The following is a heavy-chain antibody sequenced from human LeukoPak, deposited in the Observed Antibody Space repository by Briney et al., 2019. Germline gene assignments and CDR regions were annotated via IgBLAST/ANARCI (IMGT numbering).Heavy chain of an antibody. V-gene: IGHV5-51*01. Sequence: GESLKISCQRSGSTFTSYWIGWVRQLPGKGLEWMGIIYPGDSDTRYSPSFQGQVTISADKSISTAYLQWSSLKASDTAMYYCARHGDGYNYDYWGQGTLVTVSS. J-gene: IGHJ4*02. CDR3: ARHGDGYNYDY. D-gene: IGHD5-24*01. CDR2: IYPGDSDT. CDR1: GSTFTSYW.